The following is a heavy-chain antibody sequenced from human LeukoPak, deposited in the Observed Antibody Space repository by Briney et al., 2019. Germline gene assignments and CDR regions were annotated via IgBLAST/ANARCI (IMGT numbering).Heavy chain of an antibody. D-gene: IGHD2-2*02. CDR1: GGTFSSYA. CDR2: IIPIFGTA. Sequence: SVKVSCXASGGTFSSYAISWVRQAPGQGLEWMGGIIPIFGTANYAQKFQGRVTITADESTSTAYMELSSLRSEDTAVYYCARGPGGIVVVPAAITGPFDYWGQGTLVTVSS. CDR3: ARGPGGIVVVPAAITGPFDY. V-gene: IGHV1-69*13. J-gene: IGHJ4*02.